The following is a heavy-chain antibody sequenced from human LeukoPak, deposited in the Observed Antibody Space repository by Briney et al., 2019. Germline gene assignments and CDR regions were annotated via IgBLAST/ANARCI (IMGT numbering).Heavy chain of an antibody. CDR3: AKTPAYYYDSSGSSYYFDY. J-gene: IGHJ4*02. CDR1: GGSISSGGYY. V-gene: IGHV4-31*03. D-gene: IGHD3-22*01. Sequence: SETLSLTCTVSGGSISSGGYYWSWIRQHPVKGLEWIGYIYYSGSTYYNPSLKSRVTISVDTSKNQFSLKLSSVTAADTAVYYCAKTPAYYYDSSGSSYYFDYWGQGTLVTVSS. CDR2: IYYSGST.